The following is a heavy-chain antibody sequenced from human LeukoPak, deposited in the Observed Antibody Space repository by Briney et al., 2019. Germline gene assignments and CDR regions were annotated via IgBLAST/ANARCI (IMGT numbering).Heavy chain of an antibody. Sequence: GASVTVSCKASGYTFTGYYMHWVRQAPGQGLEWMGRINPNSGGTNYAQKFQGRVTMTRDTSISTAYMELSRLRSDDTAVYYCARGPNTIFGVVGWFDPWGQGTLVTVSS. CDR1: GYTFTGYY. V-gene: IGHV1-2*06. J-gene: IGHJ5*02. CDR3: ARGPNTIFGVVGWFDP. D-gene: IGHD3-3*01. CDR2: INPNSGGT.